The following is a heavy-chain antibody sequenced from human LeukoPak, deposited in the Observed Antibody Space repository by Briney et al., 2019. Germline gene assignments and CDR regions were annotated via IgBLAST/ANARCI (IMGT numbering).Heavy chain of an antibody. CDR3: ARVPHTYYDAGWFDP. Sequence: PSETLSLTCTVSGGSISSSSYYWGWVRQPPGKGLEWIGSIYYTGSTYYNPSLKSRVTISVDTSKNQFSLKVSSVTAADTAVYYCARVPHTYYDAGWFDPWGQGTLVTVSS. V-gene: IGHV4-39*07. CDR2: IYYTGST. D-gene: IGHD1-26*01. J-gene: IGHJ5*02. CDR1: GGSISSSSYY.